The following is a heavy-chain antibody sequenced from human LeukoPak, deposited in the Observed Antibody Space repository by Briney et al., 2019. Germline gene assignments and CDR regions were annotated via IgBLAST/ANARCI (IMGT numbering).Heavy chain of an antibody. D-gene: IGHD2-2*01. CDR1: GYTFTSHY. CDR3: ARDISLFSTSNYGMDV. Sequence: ASVKVSCKASGYTFTSHYMHWVRQAPGQGLEWMGIINPSGGSTSYAQTFQGRVTMTRDTSTSTVYMELSSLRSEGTAVYYCARDISLFSTSNYGMDVWGQGTTVTVSS. J-gene: IGHJ6*02. V-gene: IGHV1-46*01. CDR2: INPSGGST.